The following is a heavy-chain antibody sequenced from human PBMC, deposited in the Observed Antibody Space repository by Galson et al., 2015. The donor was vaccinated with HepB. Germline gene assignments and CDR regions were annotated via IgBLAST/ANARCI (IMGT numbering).Heavy chain of an antibody. CDR1: GFTFSNAW. CDR3: TTGRYYYGMDV. Sequence: SLRLSCAASGFTFSNAWMNWVRHAPGKGLEWVGRIKSKTDGGTTDYAAPVKGRFTISRDDSKNTLYLQMNSLKTEDTAVYYCTTGRYYYGMDVWGQGTTVTVSS. J-gene: IGHJ6*02. V-gene: IGHV3-15*07. CDR2: IKSKTDGGTT.